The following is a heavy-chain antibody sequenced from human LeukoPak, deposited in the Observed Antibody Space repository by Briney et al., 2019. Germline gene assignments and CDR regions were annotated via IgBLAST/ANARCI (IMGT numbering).Heavy chain of an antibody. CDR1: GFTFSSYA. D-gene: IGHD3-10*01. CDR2: ISYDGSNK. Sequence: GGSLRLSCAASGFTFSSYAMHWVRQAPGKGLEWVAVISYDGSNKYYADSVKGRFTISRDNSKNTLYLQMNSLRAEDTAVYYCAREGSGVVTIVYYYYYMDVWGKGTTVTVSS. CDR3: AREGSGVVTIVYYYYYMDV. V-gene: IGHV3-30*04. J-gene: IGHJ6*03.